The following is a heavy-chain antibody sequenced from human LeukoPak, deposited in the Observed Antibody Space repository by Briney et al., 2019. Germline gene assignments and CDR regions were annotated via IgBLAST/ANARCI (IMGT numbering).Heavy chain of an antibody. CDR2: INPSGGRT. CDR1: GYTFTSYY. CDR3: AITYYYDSSGYTPSFDP. J-gene: IGHJ5*02. D-gene: IGHD3-22*01. V-gene: IGHV1-46*01. Sequence: ASVKVSCKASGYTFTSYYMHLVRQAPGQGLEWMGIINPSGGRTSYAQKFQGRVTMTRDTSISTAYMELSRLRSDDTAVYYCAITYYYDSSGYTPSFDPWGKGTLVTVSS.